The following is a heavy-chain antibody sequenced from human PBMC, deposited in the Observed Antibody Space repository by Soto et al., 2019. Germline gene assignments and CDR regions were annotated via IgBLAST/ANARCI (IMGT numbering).Heavy chain of an antibody. CDR3: AKDLEGAFDI. V-gene: IGHV3-13*01. CDR1: GFTFSGVD. Sequence: GSLRLSCAASGFTFSGVDMHWIRQPIGKGLEWVSTIGAAFDSYFADSVKGRFTLSRENSENSVYLQMNSLRVGDTAVYYCAKDLEGAFDIRGQGTMVTVSS. J-gene: IGHJ3*02. CDR2: IGAAFDS.